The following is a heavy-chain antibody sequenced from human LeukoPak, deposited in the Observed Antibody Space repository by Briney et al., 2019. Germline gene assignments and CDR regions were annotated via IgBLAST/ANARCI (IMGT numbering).Heavy chain of an antibody. Sequence: GGSLRLSCAASGFTFSTYWMTWVRQAPGKGLEWVANMKADGSEIHYVDSVKGRFTISRDNAKNSLYLQMNYLGAEDTAVYYCARPAYTAAYDLWGQGTMVTVSS. CDR1: GFTFSTYW. CDR3: ARPAYTAAYDL. J-gene: IGHJ3*01. D-gene: IGHD3-16*01. CDR2: MKADGSEI. V-gene: IGHV3-7*01.